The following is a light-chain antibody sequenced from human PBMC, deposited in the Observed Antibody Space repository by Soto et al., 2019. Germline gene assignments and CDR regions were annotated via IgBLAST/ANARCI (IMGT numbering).Light chain of an antibody. Sequence: VMTQSPATLSVSPGEGATLSCRASQSVSSNLAWYQQKAGQAPRLLIYDASTRATGIPARFSGSGSGTEFTLTISSLQSEDFAVYYCQQYNNWPPITFGQGTRLEIK. V-gene: IGKV3-15*01. J-gene: IGKJ5*01. CDR2: DAS. CDR3: QQYNNWPPIT. CDR1: QSVSSN.